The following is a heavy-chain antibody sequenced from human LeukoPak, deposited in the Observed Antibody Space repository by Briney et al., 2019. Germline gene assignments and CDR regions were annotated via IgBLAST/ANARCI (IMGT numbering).Heavy chain of an antibody. CDR3: TTPGTYYDILTGYPLTRF. V-gene: IGHV3-15*01. CDR2: IKSKADGGTT. CDR1: GFTFSNVW. J-gene: IGHJ4*02. D-gene: IGHD3-9*01. Sequence: GGSLRLSCAASGFTFSNVWMSWVRQAPGKGLEWVGRIKSKADGGTTDYAAPVEGRFTISRDDSKNTLYLQTNSLKTEDTAVYFCTTPGTYYDILTGYPLTRFWGQGTLVTVSS.